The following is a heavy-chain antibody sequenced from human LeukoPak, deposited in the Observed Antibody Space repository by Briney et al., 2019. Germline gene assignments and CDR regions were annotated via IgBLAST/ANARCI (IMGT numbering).Heavy chain of an antibody. J-gene: IGHJ4*02. CDR3: ARDYYGSGDFDY. CDR2: INHSGST. CDR1: GGSFSGYY. V-gene: IGHV4-34*01. D-gene: IGHD3-10*01. Sequence: SETLSLTCAVYGGSFSGYYWSWIRQPPGKGLEWIGEINHSGSTNYNPSLKSRATISVDTSKNQFSLKLSSVTAADTAVYYCARDYYGSGDFDYWGQGTLVTVSS.